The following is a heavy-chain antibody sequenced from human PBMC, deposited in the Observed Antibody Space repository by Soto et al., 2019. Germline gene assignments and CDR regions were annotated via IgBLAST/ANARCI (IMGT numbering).Heavy chain of an antibody. Sequence: QVQLVESGGGVVQPGRSLRLSCAASGFTFSSYGMHWVRQVPGKGLEWVAVISYDGSNKYYADSVKGRFTISRDNSKNTLYLQMNSLRAEDTAVYYCAKEISSSVFGGGYYYYYYMDVRGKGTTVTVSS. V-gene: IGHV3-30*18. CDR3: AKEISSSVFGGGYYYYYYMDV. CDR1: GFTFSSYG. D-gene: IGHD6-6*01. CDR2: ISYDGSNK. J-gene: IGHJ6*03.